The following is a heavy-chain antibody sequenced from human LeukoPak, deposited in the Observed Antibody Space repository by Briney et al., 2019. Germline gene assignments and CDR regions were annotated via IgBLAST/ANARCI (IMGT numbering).Heavy chain of an antibody. D-gene: IGHD6-19*01. V-gene: IGHV4-34*01. CDR3: GRHVRKRGIAVAGSPGWFDP. Sequence: PSETLSLTCAVYIESFSGYHWNWIRQTPGKGLEWIGEISDSGTTNINPSLRRRVSLSIDTSKNQFSLKLSSVTAADTAVFYCGRHVRKRGIAVAGSPGWFDPWGQGTLVTVSS. CDR1: IESFSGYH. CDR2: ISDSGTT. J-gene: IGHJ5*02.